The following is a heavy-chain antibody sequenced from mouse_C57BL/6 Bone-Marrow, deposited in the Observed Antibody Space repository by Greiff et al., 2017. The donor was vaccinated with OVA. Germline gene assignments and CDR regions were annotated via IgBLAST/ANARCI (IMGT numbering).Heavy chain of an antibody. Sequence: VQLQQSGAELARPGASVKMSCKASGYTFTSYTMHWVKQRPGQGLEWIGYINPSSGYTKYNQKFKDKSTFTADKSSTTAYMQLSSLTSEDSAVYYGARDDYDWYFDVWGTGTTVTVSS. CDR2: INPSSGYT. V-gene: IGHV1-4*01. CDR1: GYTFTSYT. CDR3: ARDDYDWYFDV. J-gene: IGHJ1*03. D-gene: IGHD2-4*01.